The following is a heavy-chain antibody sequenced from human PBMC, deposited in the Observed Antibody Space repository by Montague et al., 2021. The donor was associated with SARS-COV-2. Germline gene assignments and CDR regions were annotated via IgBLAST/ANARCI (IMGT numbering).Heavy chain of an antibody. V-gene: IGHV4-59*01. CDR3: ARTGLGAYDILTGYTVNAFDM. CDR2: IYYSVST. Sequence: SETLSLTCTVSGGSITSYYWTWIRQPPGKGLEWVGRIYYSVSTNYNPSLKSRVTISVDTSKNQFSLKLSSVTAADTAVYYCARTGLGAYDILTGYTVNAFDMWGQGTMVTVSS. CDR1: GGSITSYY. D-gene: IGHD3-9*01. J-gene: IGHJ3*02.